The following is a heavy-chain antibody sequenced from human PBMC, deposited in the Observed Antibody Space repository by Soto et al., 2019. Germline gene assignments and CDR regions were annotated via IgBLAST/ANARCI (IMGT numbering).Heavy chain of an antibody. V-gene: IGHV1-69*12. CDR1: GGTFNSYA. CDR2: IIPIFGTA. J-gene: IGHJ4*02. CDR3: ASHYDSGGYYYRGLDY. Sequence: QVQLVQSGAEVKKPGSSVKVSCKASGGTFNSYAISWVRQAPGQGLEWMGGIIPIFGTAVYAQKFQGRVTITAVDSTSTAYMELSSLRSEDTAVYYCASHYDSGGYYYRGLDYWGQGTLVTVSS. D-gene: IGHD3-22*01.